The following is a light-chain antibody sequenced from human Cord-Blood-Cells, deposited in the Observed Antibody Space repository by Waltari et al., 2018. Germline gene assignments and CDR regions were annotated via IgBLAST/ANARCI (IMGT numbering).Light chain of an antibody. Sequence: QSALTQPASVSGSPGQSITISCTGTSSDVGGYNYVSWYQQHPGKAPKLMIYEVSNRPSGVSNRFSGSKSDNTASLTISGLQAEDEADYYCSSYTSSSTLVFGTVTKVTVL. J-gene: IGLJ1*01. CDR2: EVS. V-gene: IGLV2-14*01. CDR3: SSYTSSSTLV. CDR1: SSDVGGYNY.